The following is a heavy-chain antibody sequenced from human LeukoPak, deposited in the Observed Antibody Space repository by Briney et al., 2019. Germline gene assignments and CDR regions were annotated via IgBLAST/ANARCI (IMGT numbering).Heavy chain of an antibody. V-gene: IGHV4-34*01. Sequence: SETLSLTRAVYGGSFSGYYWSWIRQPPGKGLEWIGEINHSGSTNYNPSLKSRVTISVDTSKNQFSLKLSSVTAADTAVYYCARAPPRHDYYYYYYMDVWGKGTTVTVSS. CDR1: GGSFSGYY. CDR2: INHSGST. CDR3: ARAPPRHDYYYYYYMDV. J-gene: IGHJ6*03.